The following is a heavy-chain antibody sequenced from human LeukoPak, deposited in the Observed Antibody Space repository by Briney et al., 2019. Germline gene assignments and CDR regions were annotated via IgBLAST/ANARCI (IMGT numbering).Heavy chain of an antibody. CDR1: GGSISSYY. D-gene: IGHD5-18*01. CDR2: IYYSGST. CDR3: AREIIVRAMVLGYMDV. V-gene: IGHV4-59*12. J-gene: IGHJ6*03. Sequence: SETLSLTCTVSGGSISSYYWSWIRQPPGKGLEWIGYIYYSGSTNYNPSLKSRVTISVDTSKNQFSLKLSSVTAADTAVYYCAREIIVRAMVLGYMDVWGKGTTVTVSS.